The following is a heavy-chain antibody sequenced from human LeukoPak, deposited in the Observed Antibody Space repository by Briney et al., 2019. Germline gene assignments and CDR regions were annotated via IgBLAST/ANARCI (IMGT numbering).Heavy chain of an antibody. CDR2: IYYSGST. CDR3: ARDNRVDDYVWGSYRFDAFDI. J-gene: IGHJ3*02. CDR1: GGSISSYY. V-gene: IGHV4-59*01. Sequence: SETLSLTCSVYGGSISSYYWSWIRQPPGKGLEWIGYIYYSGSTNYNPSLKSRVTISVDTSKNQFSLKLSSVTAADTAVYYCARDNRVDDYVWGSYRFDAFDIWGQGTMVTVSS. D-gene: IGHD3-16*02.